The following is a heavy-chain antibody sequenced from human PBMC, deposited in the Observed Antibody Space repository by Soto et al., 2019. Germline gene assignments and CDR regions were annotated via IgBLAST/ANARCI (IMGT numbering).Heavy chain of an antibody. CDR2: FLIGGDT. D-gene: IGHD3-3*01. V-gene: IGHV3-53*01. J-gene: IGHJ3*01. CDR3: AREPLWSRPFPLDAFVL. Sequence: GGSLRLSCAASGFVVTDYYMSWVRQAPGKGLEWVAVFLIGGDTHYGESVKGRFTISRDNSKNTLYLQMKSLRAEDTAVYYCAREPLWSRPFPLDAFVLLAEGTMVTGSS. CDR1: GFVVTDYY.